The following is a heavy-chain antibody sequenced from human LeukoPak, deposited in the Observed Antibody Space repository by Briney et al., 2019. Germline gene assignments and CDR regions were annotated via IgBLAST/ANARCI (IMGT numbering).Heavy chain of an antibody. V-gene: IGHV1-18*01. J-gene: IGHJ4*02. CDR2: ISAYNGNT. CDR3: ATATYYDFWSGSFSYFGY. D-gene: IGHD3-3*01. CDR1: GYTFTSYG. Sequence: ASVKVSCKASGYTFTSYGISWVRQAPGQGLEWMGWISAYNGNTNYAQKLQGRVTMTTDTSTSTAYMELRSLRSDDTAVYYCATATYYDFWSGSFSYFGYWGQGTLVTVSS.